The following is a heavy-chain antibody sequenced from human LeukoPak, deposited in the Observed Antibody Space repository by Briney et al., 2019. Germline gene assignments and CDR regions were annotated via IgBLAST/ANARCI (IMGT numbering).Heavy chain of an antibody. Sequence: GGSLRLSCAASGFTFSSYGMHWVRQAPGKGLEWAALISYDGSNKYYADSVKGRFTISRDNSKNTLYLQMNSLRAEDTAVYYCAKDRRAGDDAFDIWGQGTMVTASS. V-gene: IGHV3-30*18. CDR2: ISYDGSNK. CDR1: GFTFSSYG. CDR3: AKDRRAGDDAFDI. J-gene: IGHJ3*02. D-gene: IGHD6-19*01.